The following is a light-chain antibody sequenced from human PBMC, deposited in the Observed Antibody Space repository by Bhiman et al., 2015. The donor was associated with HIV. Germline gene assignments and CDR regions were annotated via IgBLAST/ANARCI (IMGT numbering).Light chain of an antibody. CDR1: STDVGGYNF. CDR2: DVS. J-gene: IGLJ1*01. V-gene: IGLV2-14*03. CDR3: SSYTRSSTYV. Sequence: QSALNQPASVSGSPGQSITISCTGTSTDVGGYNFVSWYQQHPGQVPKVIIFDVSRRASGVSDRFSGSKSGNTASLTISGLQTEDEADYYCSSYTRSSTYVFGTGTKVTVL.